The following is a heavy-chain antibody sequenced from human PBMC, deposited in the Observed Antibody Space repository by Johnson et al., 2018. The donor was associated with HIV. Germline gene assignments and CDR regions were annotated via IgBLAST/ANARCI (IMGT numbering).Heavy chain of an antibody. CDR1: GFIFSSYG. D-gene: IGHD1-7*01. J-gene: IGHJ3*02. CDR2: LSGSGDST. CDR3: AKDGPFGGNYLIGHDAFDI. V-gene: IGHV3-23*04. Sequence: EMQLVESGGGVVQPGRSVRLSCAASGFIFSSYGMHWVRQAPGKGLEWVSALSGSGDSTYFADSLKGRFTISRDNSRNTLYLQMNSLRAEDTAIYYCAKDGPFGGNYLIGHDAFDIWGQGTMVTVSS.